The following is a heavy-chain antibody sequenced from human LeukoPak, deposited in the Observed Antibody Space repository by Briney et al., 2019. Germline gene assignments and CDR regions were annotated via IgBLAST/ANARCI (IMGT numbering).Heavy chain of an antibody. CDR2: IIPIFGIA. CDR1: GGTFSSYA. CDR3: ARDSMAARWTQTWFDY. V-gene: IGHV1-69*04. J-gene: IGHJ4*02. D-gene: IGHD6-6*01. Sequence: GASVKVSCKASGGTFSSYAISWVRQAPGQGLDWMGRIIPIFGIANYAQKFQGRVTITADKSTSTAYMALSSLRSEDTAVYYCARDSMAARWTQTWFDYWGQGTLVTVSS.